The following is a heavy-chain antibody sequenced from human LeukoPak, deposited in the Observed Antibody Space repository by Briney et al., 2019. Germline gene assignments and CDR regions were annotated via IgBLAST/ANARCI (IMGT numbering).Heavy chain of an antibody. D-gene: IGHD3-22*01. Sequence: GGSLRLSCAASGFTFSSYWMHWVRQAPGKGLVWVSRIKSDGSSTSYADSVKGRFTISRDNAKNTLYLQMNSLRAEDTAVYYCARVVLDYYDSSGYHDYWGQGTLVTVSS. CDR1: GFTFSSYW. CDR2: IKSDGSST. CDR3: ARVVLDYYDSSGYHDY. J-gene: IGHJ4*02. V-gene: IGHV3-74*01.